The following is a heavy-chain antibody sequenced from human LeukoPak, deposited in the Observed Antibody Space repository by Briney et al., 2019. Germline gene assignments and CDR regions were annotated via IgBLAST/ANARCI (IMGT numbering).Heavy chain of an antibody. J-gene: IGHJ4*02. CDR3: AREALEESGSYGYYFDY. CDR2: IQYDGSNE. CDR1: RFTFSSYG. Sequence: GGSLRLSCAASRFTFSSYGMHWVRQAPGKGLEWVAYIQYDGSNEQYADSVKGRFSISRDSSKNILYLQMNSLRAEDTAVYYCAREALEESGSYGYYFDYWGQGTLVTVSS. D-gene: IGHD1-26*01. V-gene: IGHV3-30*02.